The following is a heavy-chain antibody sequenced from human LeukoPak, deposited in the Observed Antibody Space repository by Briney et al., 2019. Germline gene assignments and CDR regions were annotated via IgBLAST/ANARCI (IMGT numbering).Heavy chain of an antibody. J-gene: IGHJ4*02. V-gene: IGHV3-73*01. CDR3: TRLRSGGDGYDY. CDR2: IRSKANSYAT. Sequence: GGSLRLSCAASGFTFSGSAMHWVRQASGKGLEWVGRIRSKANSYATAYAASVKGRFTISRDDSKNTAYLQMNSLKTEDTAVYYCTRLRSGGDGYDYWGQGTLVTVSS. D-gene: IGHD5-24*01. CDR1: GFTFSGSA.